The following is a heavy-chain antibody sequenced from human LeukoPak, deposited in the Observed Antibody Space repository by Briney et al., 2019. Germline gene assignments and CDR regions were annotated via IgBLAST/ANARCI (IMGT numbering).Heavy chain of an antibody. CDR3: AMIKEG. CDR2: ISSDGSST. J-gene: IGHJ4*02. D-gene: IGHD3-22*01. CDR1: GFTLSNSD. V-gene: IGHV3-74*01. Sequence: GGSLRLSCTASGFTLSNSDMNWVRQAPGKGLEWVSRISSDGSSTTYTDSVKGRFTISRDNAKNTLYLQMNSLRAEDTAVYYCAMIKEGWGQGTLVTVSS.